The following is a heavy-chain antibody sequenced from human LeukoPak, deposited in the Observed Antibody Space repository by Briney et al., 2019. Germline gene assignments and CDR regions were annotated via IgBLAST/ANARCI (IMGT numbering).Heavy chain of an antibody. CDR1: GFTFSGFA. D-gene: IGHD1-14*01. CDR2: IYGSGSTT. Sequence: PGGSLRLSCAASGFTFSGFAMNWVRQAPGKGLEWVSIIYGSGSTTHYADSVRGRFTISRDNSKNTLYLQMNSLRAEDTAVYYCAKGHSAHGTGFDCWGQGTLVAVSS. V-gene: IGHV3-23*01. J-gene: IGHJ4*02. CDR3: AKGHSAHGTGFDC.